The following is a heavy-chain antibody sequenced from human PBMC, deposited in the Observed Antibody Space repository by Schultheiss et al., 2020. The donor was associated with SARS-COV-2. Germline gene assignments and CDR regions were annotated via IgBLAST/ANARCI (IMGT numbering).Heavy chain of an antibody. Sequence: GSLKISCAASGFTFSSYAMHWVRQAPGKGLEWVSGINWNGGSTGYADSVKGRFTISRDNAKNSLYLQMNSLRAEDTALYHCARGLYDYGDYKRAFDIWGQGTMVTVSS. CDR1: GFTFSSYA. J-gene: IGHJ3*02. CDR3: ARGLYDYGDYKRAFDI. V-gene: IGHV3-20*01. CDR2: INWNGGST. D-gene: IGHD4-17*01.